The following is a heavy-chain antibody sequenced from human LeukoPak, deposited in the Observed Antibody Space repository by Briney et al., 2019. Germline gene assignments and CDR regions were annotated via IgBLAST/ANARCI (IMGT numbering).Heavy chain of an antibody. Sequence: ASVKVSCKASGYTFTNYGISWVRQAPGQGVEWMGWISAYSGYTHYAQKIQGRVTVTTEASTSTAYMELRSLTSYDTAVYYCARDAVSTTTAGGIDYWGQGTLVTASS. CDR3: ARDAVSTTTAGGIDY. J-gene: IGHJ4*02. D-gene: IGHD5/OR15-5a*01. CDR2: ISAYSGYT. V-gene: IGHV1-18*01. CDR1: GYTFTNYG.